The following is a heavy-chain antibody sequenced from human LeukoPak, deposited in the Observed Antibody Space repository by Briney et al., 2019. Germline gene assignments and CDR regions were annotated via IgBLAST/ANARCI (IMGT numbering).Heavy chain of an antibody. Sequence: PSETLSLTCAVSGSPITSGYYWGWIRQPPGKGLEWIGSIYHGGTTYYNPSLKSRVTISVDTSKNQFSLKLSSVTAADTAVYYCARERGGWYEDYWGQGTLVTVSS. D-gene: IGHD6-19*01. V-gene: IGHV4-38-2*01. J-gene: IGHJ4*02. CDR1: GSPITSGYY. CDR3: ARERGGWYEDY. CDR2: IYHGGTT.